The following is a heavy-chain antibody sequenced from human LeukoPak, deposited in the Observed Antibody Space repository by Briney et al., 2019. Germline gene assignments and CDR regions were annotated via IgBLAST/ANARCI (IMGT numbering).Heavy chain of an antibody. D-gene: IGHD6-19*01. Sequence: PGRSLRLSCAASGFTFDDYAMHWVRQAPGKGLVWVSRVNTDGSSTNYADSVKGRFTISRDNAKNTLYLQMNSLRAEDTAVYYCARDLPSSGWCFDYWGQGVLVTVSA. CDR2: VNTDGSST. CDR3: ARDLPSSGWCFDY. J-gene: IGHJ4*02. CDR1: GFTFDDYA. V-gene: IGHV3-74*01.